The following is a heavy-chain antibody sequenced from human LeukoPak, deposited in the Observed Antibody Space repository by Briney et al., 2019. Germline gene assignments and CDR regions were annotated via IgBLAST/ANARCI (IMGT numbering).Heavy chain of an antibody. CDR3: AQELSDIFVVRTDS. D-gene: IGHD3-9*01. V-gene: IGHV3-23*01. Sequence: GGSLRLSCAASGFTFSNTAMSWVRQTPGKGLEWVATMSAYNDRAHYADSVRGRFTVSRDNSKNTLSLQMNSLREDDTAVYYCAQELSDIFVVRTDSWGQGTLVTVSS. CDR1: GFTFSNTA. J-gene: IGHJ4*02. CDR2: MSAYNDRA.